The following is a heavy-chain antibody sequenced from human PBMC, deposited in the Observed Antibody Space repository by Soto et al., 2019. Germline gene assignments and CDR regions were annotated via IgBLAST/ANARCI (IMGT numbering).Heavy chain of an antibody. V-gene: IGHV3-30-3*01. CDR1: GFTFMNYA. Sequence: QVHLVESGGGVVQPGRSLRLSCGASGFTFMNYAMHWVRQAPGKGLEWVTIISSDGNNKYYADSVKGRFTISRDNSKNQLYLQMNSLRVEDTATYYCARDQDSAMITWGQGTLVTVSS. CDR2: ISSDGNNK. CDR3: ARDQDSAMIT. D-gene: IGHD5-18*01. J-gene: IGHJ4*02.